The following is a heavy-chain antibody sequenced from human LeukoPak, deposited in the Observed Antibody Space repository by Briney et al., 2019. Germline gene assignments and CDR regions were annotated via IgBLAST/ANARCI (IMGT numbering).Heavy chain of an antibody. CDR1: GGSFSGYY. CDR2: INHSGST. J-gene: IGHJ4*02. CDR3: ARLSNYDSWSGYPILYYFDY. V-gene: IGHV4-34*01. D-gene: IGHD3-3*01. Sequence: SETLSLTCAVYGGSFSGYYWSWIRQAPGKGLEWIGEINHSGSTYYNPSLKSRVTISVDTSKNQFSLKLSSVTAADTAVYYCARLSNYDSWSGYPILYYFDYWGQGTLVTVSS.